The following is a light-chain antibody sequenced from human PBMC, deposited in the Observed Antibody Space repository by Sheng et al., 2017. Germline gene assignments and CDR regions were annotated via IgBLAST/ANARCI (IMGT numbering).Light chain of an antibody. CDR1: QGVSSD. J-gene: IGKJ3*01. CDR3: QQLSSYLEFT. Sequence: DIQLTQSPSFLSASVGDRVTITCRASQGVSSDLAWYQQKPGKAPNLLIYGASTLQSGVPSRFSGSGSGTEFTLTINSLRPEDSATYYCQQLSSYLEFTFGPGTTVDVK. V-gene: IGKV1-9*01. CDR2: GAS.